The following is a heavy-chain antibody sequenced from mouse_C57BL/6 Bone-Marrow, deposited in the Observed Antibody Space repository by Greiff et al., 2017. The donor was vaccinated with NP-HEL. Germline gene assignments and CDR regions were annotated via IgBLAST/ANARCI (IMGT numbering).Heavy chain of an antibody. Sequence: VQLKESGPGLAKPSPTLSLTCSVTGYSITSDYWNWIRKFPGNKLEYMGYLSYSGSTFYNPSLKSRISITRDTSKNQYYLQLNSVTTEDTATYYCARSHYGYPYYYAMDYWGQGTSVTVSS. CDR2: LSYSGST. V-gene: IGHV3-8*01. D-gene: IGHD2-2*01. J-gene: IGHJ4*01. CDR3: ARSHYGYPYYYAMDY. CDR1: GYSITSDY.